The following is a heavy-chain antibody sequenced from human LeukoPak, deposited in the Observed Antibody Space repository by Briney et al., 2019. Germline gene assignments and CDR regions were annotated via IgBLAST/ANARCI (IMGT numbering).Heavy chain of an antibody. CDR3: ARHRRRPSGVAGTSAFDY. CDR1: GDSISRYY. CDR2: IFYSGST. D-gene: IGHD6-19*01. J-gene: IGHJ4*02. V-gene: IGHV4-59*01. Sequence: PSETLSLTCTVSGDSISRYYWSWIRQPPGKGLEWIGYIFYSGSTNYNPSLESRVTISVDTSKNQFSLKLSSVTAADTAVYYCARHRRRPSGVAGTSAFDYWGQGTLVTVSS.